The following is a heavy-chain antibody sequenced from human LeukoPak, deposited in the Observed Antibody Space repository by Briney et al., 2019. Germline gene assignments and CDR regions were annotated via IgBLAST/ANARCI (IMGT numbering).Heavy chain of an antibody. CDR3: ARETMAGHFDY. D-gene: IGHD6-19*01. Sequence: PSETLSLTCTVSGGSTSSGDYFWSWIRQPPGKGLEWIGYIYYSGTTYYNPSLKSRVTISVDTSKNQFFLNLSSVTAADTAVYFCARETMAGHFDYWGQGTLVTVSS. J-gene: IGHJ4*02. CDR2: IYYSGTT. CDR1: GGSTSSGDYF. V-gene: IGHV4-30-4*01.